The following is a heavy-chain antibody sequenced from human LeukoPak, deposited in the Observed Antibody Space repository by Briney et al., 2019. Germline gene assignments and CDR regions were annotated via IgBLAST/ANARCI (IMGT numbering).Heavy chain of an antibody. J-gene: IGHJ4*02. D-gene: IGHD2-2*01. V-gene: IGHV3-7*03. CDR2: IKQDGSEK. CDR3: TTDAGYSSKWYNY. Sequence: GGSLRLSCAASGFTFSNYWMSWVRQGPGKGLEWVANIKQDGSEKYYVDSVKGRFSISRDDTKNSLYLQMNSLKIEDTGVYYCTTDAGYSSKWYNYWGQGTLVTVSS. CDR1: GFTFSNYW.